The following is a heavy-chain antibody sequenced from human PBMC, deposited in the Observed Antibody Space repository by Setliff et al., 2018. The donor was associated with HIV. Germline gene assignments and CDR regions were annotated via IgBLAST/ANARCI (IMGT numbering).Heavy chain of an antibody. J-gene: IGHJ5*02. D-gene: IGHD2-2*01. CDR2: IYYSGST. CDR1: GGSISSSSYY. CDR3: VRHVGKFCSDASCYGVGWFDH. Sequence: SETLSLTCTVSGGSISSSSYYWGWIRQPPGKGLEWIGSIYYSGSTYYNPSLKSRVTISVDTSKNQFSLGLRSVSAADTAVYYCVRHVGKFCSDASCYGVGWFDHWGQGALVTVS. V-gene: IGHV4-39*01.